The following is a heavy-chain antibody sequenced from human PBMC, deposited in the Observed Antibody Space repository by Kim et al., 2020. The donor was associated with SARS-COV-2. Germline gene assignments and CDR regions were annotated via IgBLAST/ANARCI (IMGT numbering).Heavy chain of an antibody. Sequence: SETLSLTCTVSGGSISSYYWSWIRQPPGKGLEWIGYIYYSGSTNYNPSLESRLTISLDTSKNQFSLKLSSVTAADTAVYYCARHHTSGYGNWFDPWGQGTLVTVSS. CDR2: IYYSGST. J-gene: IGHJ5*02. D-gene: IGHD3-22*01. CDR3: ARHHTSGYGNWFDP. CDR1: GGSISSYY. V-gene: IGHV4-59*08.